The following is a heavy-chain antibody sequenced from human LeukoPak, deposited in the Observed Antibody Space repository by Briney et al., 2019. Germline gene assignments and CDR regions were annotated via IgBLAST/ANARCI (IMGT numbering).Heavy chain of an antibody. CDR1: GGTFSSYA. V-gene: IGHV1-69*13. J-gene: IGHJ4*02. CDR3: ARGGNCSITTCYAF. Sequence: SVKVSCKASGGTFSSYAVSWVRQAPGQGLEWMGGIIPIFGSTNYALKFQGRVTITADDSTGTAYMELSSLTSGDTAVYYCARGGNCSITTCYAFWGQGTLVTVSS. CDR2: IIPIFGST. D-gene: IGHD2-2*01.